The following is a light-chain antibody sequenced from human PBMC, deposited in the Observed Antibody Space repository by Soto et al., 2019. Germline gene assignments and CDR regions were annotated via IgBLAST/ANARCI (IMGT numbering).Light chain of an antibody. CDR3: HPYGSTPST. CDR1: QSVSGIY. V-gene: IGKV3-20*01. Sequence: EIVLTQSPGTLPFSPGERATLSCRASQSVSGIYLAWFQQKLGQAPRLLMCGPSSRATDIPDRFSGSGSGTDFTLAISRLEPEDFSVYFCHPYGSTPSTFGKG. J-gene: IGKJ1*01. CDR2: GPS.